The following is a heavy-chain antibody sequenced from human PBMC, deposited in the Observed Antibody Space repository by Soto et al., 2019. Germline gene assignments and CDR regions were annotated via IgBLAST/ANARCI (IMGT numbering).Heavy chain of an antibody. V-gene: IGHV1-2*02. J-gene: IGHJ4*02. D-gene: IGHD1-1*01. CDR2: INPNSGGT. CDR1: GYTYTGYY. Sequence: ASVKVYCKTSGYTYTGYYMHWVRQDTGQGLEWMGWINPNSGGTNYAQKFQGRVTMTRDTSISTAYMELSRLRSDDTAVYYCARGKLEPADYWGQGTLVTVSS. CDR3: ARGKLEPADY.